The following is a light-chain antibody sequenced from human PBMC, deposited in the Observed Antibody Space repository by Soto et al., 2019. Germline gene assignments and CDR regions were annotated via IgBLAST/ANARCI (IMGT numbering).Light chain of an antibody. V-gene: IGLV2-8*01. CDR2: EVT. CDR1: SSDVGGYNY. J-gene: IGLJ2*01. Sequence: QSALTQPPSASGSPGQSVTISCSGTSSDVGGYNYVSWYQQHPGKAPKVMIYEVTRRPSGVPDRFSGSRSGNTASLIVSGLQAEDEADYYCSSYAGSSTVAFGGGTKVTVL. CDR3: SSYAGSSTVA.